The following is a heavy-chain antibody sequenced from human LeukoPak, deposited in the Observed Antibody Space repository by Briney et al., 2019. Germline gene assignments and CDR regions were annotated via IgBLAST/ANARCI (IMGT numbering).Heavy chain of an antibody. CDR1: GFTFSSYA. CDR2: ISYDGSNK. CDR3: AINGLGSYGSGSYIDY. Sequence: GGSLRLSCAASGFTFSSYAMSWVRQAPGKGLEWVAVISYDGSNKYYADSVKGRFTISRDNSKNTLYLQMNSLRAEDTAVYYCAINGLGSYGSGSYIDYWGQGTLVTVSS. J-gene: IGHJ4*02. V-gene: IGHV3-30*03. D-gene: IGHD3-10*01.